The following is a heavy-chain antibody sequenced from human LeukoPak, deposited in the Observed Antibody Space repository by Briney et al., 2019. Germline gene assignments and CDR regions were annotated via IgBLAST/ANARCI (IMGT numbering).Heavy chain of an antibody. J-gene: IGHJ4*02. CDR3: ARRQWPKPTVDY. CDR1: GGSFSGYY. V-gene: IGHV4-39*01. Sequence: SETLSLTCAVYGGSFSGYYWGWIRQPPGKGLEWIGSIYYSGSTYYNPPLKSRVTISVDTSKNQFSLKLSSVTAADTAVYYCARRQWPKPTVDYWGQGTLVTVSS. D-gene: IGHD6-19*01. CDR2: IYYSGST.